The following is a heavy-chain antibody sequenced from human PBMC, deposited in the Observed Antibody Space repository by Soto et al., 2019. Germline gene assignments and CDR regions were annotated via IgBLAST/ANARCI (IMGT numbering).Heavy chain of an antibody. J-gene: IGHJ4*02. CDR3: AKLRLTTVTTPDY. CDR2: ISYDGSNK. Sequence: QVQLVESGGGVVQPGRSLRLSCAASGFTFSSYAMHWVRQAPGKGLEWVAVISYDGSNKYYADSVKGRFTISRDNSKNTLYLQMNSLRAEDTAVYYCAKLRLTTVTTPDYWGQETLVTVSS. CDR1: GFTFSSYA. D-gene: IGHD4-17*01. V-gene: IGHV3-30-3*01.